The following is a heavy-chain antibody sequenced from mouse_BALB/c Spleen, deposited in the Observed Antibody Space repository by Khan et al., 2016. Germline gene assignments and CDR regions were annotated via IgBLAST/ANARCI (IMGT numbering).Heavy chain of an antibody. CDR2: ISYTGST. V-gene: IGHV3-2*02. J-gene: IGHJ1*01. D-gene: IGHD1-2*01. Sequence: EVQLQESGPGLVKPSQSLSLTCTVTGYSITSDYAWNWIRQFPGNKLEWMGYISYTGSTRYNPSLKSRISFTRDTSKNQFFLQLNSVTTEDTVRYYCARAPAATRYFDVWGAGTTVTVSS. CDR1: GYSITSDYA. CDR3: ARAPAATRYFDV.